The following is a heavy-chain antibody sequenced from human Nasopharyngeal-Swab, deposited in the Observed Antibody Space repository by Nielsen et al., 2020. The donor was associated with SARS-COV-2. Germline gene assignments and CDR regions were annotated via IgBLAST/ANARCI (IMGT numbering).Heavy chain of an antibody. CDR1: GASISSSINY. Sequence: SETLFLTCTVSGASISSSINYWGWIRQSPQKGLEWIGTVSYSGTANYNPSLNSRVTISVDTSKNQFSLKLISVTAADTAVYYCARDESGDYLGLPFDYWGQGTLVTVSS. CDR3: ARDESGDYLGLPFDY. V-gene: IGHV4-39*07. CDR2: VSYSGTA. J-gene: IGHJ4*02. D-gene: IGHD4-17*01.